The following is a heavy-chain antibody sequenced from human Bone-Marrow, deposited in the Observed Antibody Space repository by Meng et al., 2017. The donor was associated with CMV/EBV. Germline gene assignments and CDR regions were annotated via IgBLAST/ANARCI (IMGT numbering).Heavy chain of an antibody. D-gene: IGHD2-21*01. J-gene: IGHJ4*02. CDR2: LTSGGGA. V-gene: IGHV3-23*01. Sequence: GGSLRLSCTASGFRFSGYTMTWVRQAPGGGLEWVSTLTSGGGAFYADSVKGRFTISRDNSKNTLYLQMNSLRAEDTALFYCAKDLNYGGISGLADWGPGTPVTVSS. CDR1: GFRFSGYT. CDR3: AKDLNYGGISGLAD.